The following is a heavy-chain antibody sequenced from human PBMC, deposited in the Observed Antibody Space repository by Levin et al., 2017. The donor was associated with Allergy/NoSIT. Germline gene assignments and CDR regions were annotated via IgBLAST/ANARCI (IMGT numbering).Heavy chain of an antibody. CDR2: IYYSGST. Sequence: SQTLSLTCTVSGGSISSYYWSWIRQPPGKGLEWIGYIYYSGSTNYNPSLKSRVTISVDTSKNQFSLKLSSVTAADTAVYYCARDYPGYFDYWGQGTLVTVSS. CDR1: GGSISSYY. CDR3: ARDYPGYFDY. V-gene: IGHV4-59*01. J-gene: IGHJ4*02. D-gene: IGHD3-16*02.